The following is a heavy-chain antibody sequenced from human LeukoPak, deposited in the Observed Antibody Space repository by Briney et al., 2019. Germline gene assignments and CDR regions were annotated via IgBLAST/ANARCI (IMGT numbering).Heavy chain of an antibody. CDR3: ARIGSYSGEGAFDI. CDR1: GGTFIRYA. Sequence: GASVKVSCKASGGTFIRYAISWVRQAPGQGLEWMGRIIPFGTANYAQKFQGRVTITTDESTSTAYMELSSLKSEDTAVYYCARIGSYSGEGAFDIWGQGTMVTVSS. CDR2: IIPFGTA. V-gene: IGHV1-69*05. J-gene: IGHJ3*02. D-gene: IGHD1-26*01.